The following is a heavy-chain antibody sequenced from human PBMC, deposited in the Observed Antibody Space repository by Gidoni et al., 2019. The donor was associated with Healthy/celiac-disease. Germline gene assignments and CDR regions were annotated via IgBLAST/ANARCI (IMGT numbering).Heavy chain of an antibody. CDR2: IYYSGST. D-gene: IGHD2-15*01. CDR3: ARHHAVVAASAHFDY. J-gene: IGHJ4*02. CDR1: GGSISSSSYY. Sequence: QLQLQESGPGLVKPSETLSLTCTVSGGSISSSSYYWGWIRQPPGKGLEWIGSIYYSGSTYYNPSLKSRVTISVDTSKNQFSLKLSSVTAADTAVYYCARHHAVVAASAHFDYWGQGTLVTVSS. V-gene: IGHV4-39*01.